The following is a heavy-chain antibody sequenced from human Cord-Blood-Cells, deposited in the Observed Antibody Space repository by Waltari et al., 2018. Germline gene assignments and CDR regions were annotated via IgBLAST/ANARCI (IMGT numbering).Heavy chain of an antibody. D-gene: IGHD1-7*01. CDR2: IYPGDPDT. CDR3: ASIRVGITGTHYWYFDL. CDR1: GYSFTSYW. Sequence: EVQLVQSGAEVKKPGESLKISCKGSGYSFTSYWIGWVRQMPGKGLEWMGIIYPGDPDTRYSPSFQGQVTISADKSISTTYLQWSSLKASDTAMYYCASIRVGITGTHYWYFDLWGRGTLVTVSS. J-gene: IGHJ2*01. V-gene: IGHV5-51*01.